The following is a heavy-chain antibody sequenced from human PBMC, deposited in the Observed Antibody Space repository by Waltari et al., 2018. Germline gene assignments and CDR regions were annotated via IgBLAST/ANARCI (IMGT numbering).Heavy chain of an antibody. CDR3: ARDRGRGIYLDS. CDR1: GDSMSRPDW. J-gene: IGHJ4*02. V-gene: IGHV4-4*02. D-gene: IGHD2-15*01. CDR2: VQRSGRT. Sequence: QLQLQESGPGLVKPSGTLSLTCAVSGDSMSRPDWWSWVRQSPGKGLEWIGQVQRSGRTNYNPSFASRVTISVDTSTNHFSLKVTSATAADTAVYFCARDRGRGIYLDSWGQGTLVTVSP.